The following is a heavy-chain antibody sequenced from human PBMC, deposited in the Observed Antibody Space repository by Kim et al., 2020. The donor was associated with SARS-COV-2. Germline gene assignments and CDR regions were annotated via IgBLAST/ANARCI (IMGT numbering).Heavy chain of an antibody. CDR2: IKGGGGNS. D-gene: IGHD5-12*01. CDR1: GFTFDNYA. Sequence: GGSLRLSCAASGFTFDNYAMNWVRQAPGKGLEWVSFIKGGGGNSFYADSVKGRFTISRDNSKNTLYLQMNSLRAEDTARYYCAKCGYNYGNDAFDIWGQGPLVTVSS. CDR3: AKCGYNYGNDAFDI. V-gene: IGHV3-23*01. J-gene: IGHJ3*02.